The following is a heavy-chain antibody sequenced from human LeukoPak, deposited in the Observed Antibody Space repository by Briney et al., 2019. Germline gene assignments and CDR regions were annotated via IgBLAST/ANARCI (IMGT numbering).Heavy chain of an antibody. Sequence: ASVKVSCKASGYTFTSYGIRWVRQAPGQGLEWMGWISAYNGNTNYAQKLQGRVTMTTDTSTSTAYMELRSLRSDDTAVYYCSRGRGRWLQSMYYFDYWGQGTLVTVSS. CDR1: GYTFTSYG. V-gene: IGHV1-18*01. J-gene: IGHJ4*02. CDR2: ISAYNGNT. D-gene: IGHD5-24*01. CDR3: SRGRGRWLQSMYYFDY.